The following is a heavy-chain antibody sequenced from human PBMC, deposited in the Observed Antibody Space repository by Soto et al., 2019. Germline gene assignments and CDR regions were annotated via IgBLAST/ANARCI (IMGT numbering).Heavy chain of an antibody. V-gene: IGHV5-51*01. CDR2: IYPGDSDT. CDR1: GYSCTSYW. D-gene: IGHD3-10*01. Sequence: GESLKICCKGAGYSCTSYWIGWVRQMPGKGLEWMGIIYPGDSDTRYSPSFQGQVTISADKSISTAYLQWSSLKASDTAMYYCASGSDYYYYGMDVWGQGTTVTVSS. J-gene: IGHJ6*02. CDR3: ASGSDYYYYGMDV.